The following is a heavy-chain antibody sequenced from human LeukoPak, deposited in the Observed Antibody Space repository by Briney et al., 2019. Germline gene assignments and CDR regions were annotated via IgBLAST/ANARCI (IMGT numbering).Heavy chain of an antibody. D-gene: IGHD6-13*01. CDR2: IIPIFGTA. Sequence: GASVKVSCKASGGTFSSYAISWVRQAPGQGLEWMGGIIPIFGTANYAQKLQGRVTMTTDTSTSTAYMELRSLRSDDTAVYYCARAHSSSWPLTPFDYWGQGTLVTVSS. CDR3: ARAHSSSWPLTPFDY. J-gene: IGHJ4*02. V-gene: IGHV1-69*05. CDR1: GGTFSSYA.